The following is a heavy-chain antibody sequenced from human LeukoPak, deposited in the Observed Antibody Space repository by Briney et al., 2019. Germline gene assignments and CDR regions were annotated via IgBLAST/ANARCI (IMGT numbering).Heavy chain of an antibody. CDR2: INYNGRT. J-gene: IGHJ5*02. Sequence: PSETLSLTWTVSGGSISSYYWSWIRQPPGKGLEWIALINYNGRTFNNPSLKSRVAISIDTSNNQFSLKLTSVTAADTAVYYCARRREGVSWFDPWGQGTLVTVSS. CDR3: ARRREGVSWFDP. D-gene: IGHD1-26*01. CDR1: GGSISSYY. V-gene: IGHV4-59*05.